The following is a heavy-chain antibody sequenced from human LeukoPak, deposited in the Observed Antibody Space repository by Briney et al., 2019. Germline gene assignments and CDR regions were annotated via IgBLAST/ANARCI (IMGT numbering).Heavy chain of an antibody. CDR1: SGSISSSSYS. CDR3: AGRRYCGADCPNYFFDY. J-gene: IGHJ4*02. CDR2: IYYSGTT. Sequence: PSETLSLTCTVSSGSISSSSYSWGWIRQPPGKGLEWLGSIYYSGTTYYNPSLKSQVTISLDTSKNQFSLRVGSVTAADTAVDYCAGRRYCGADCPNYFFDYWGQGTLVTVSS. V-gene: IGHV4-39*01. D-gene: IGHD2-21*02.